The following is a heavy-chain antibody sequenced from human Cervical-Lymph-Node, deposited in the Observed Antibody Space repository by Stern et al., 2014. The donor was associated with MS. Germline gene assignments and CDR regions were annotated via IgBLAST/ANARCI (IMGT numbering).Heavy chain of an antibody. Sequence: EVQLLESGGGLVQPGRSLRLSCAASGFTFDDYAMHWVRHAPGKGLEWVSGISWNSGTIGYADSVKGRFAISRDNAKNSLYLQMNSLRTEDTALYYCVKDISWGGLRHFEYWGQGTLVTVSS. CDR3: VKDISWGGLRHFEY. CDR1: GFTFDDYA. D-gene: IGHD4-17*01. J-gene: IGHJ4*02. V-gene: IGHV3-9*01. CDR2: ISWNSGTI.